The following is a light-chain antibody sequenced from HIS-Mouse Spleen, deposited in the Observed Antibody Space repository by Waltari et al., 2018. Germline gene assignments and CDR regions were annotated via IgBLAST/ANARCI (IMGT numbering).Light chain of an antibody. V-gene: IGLV2-23*01. CDR1: SSDVGSYNL. CDR2: WGS. CDR3: CSYAGSSTWV. Sequence: QSALTQPASVSGSPGQSITISCTGTSSDVGSYNLVSWYQQHPGKAPKLMIYWGSKRPSRGSNRFSGSKSCNTASLTISGLQAEDEADYYCCSYAGSSTWVFGGGTKLTVL. J-gene: IGLJ3*02.